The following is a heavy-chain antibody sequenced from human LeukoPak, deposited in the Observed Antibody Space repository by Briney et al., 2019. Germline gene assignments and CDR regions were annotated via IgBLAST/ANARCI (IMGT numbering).Heavy chain of an antibody. Sequence: GGSLRLSCAASGFTFSSYAMSWVRQAPGKGLEWVSAISGSGGSTYYADSVKGRFTISRDNSKNTLCLQMNSLRAEDTAVYYCAKGPQVLTFGGVIVTRGFDYWGQGTLVTVSS. D-gene: IGHD3-16*02. CDR3: AKGPQVLTFGGVIVTRGFDY. CDR1: GFTFSSYA. V-gene: IGHV3-23*01. CDR2: ISGSGGST. J-gene: IGHJ4*02.